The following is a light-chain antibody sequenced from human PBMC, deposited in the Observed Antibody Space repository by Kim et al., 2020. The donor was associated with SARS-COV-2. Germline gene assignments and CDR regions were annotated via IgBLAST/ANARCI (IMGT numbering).Light chain of an antibody. CDR2: AAS. CDR1: QDISRW. J-gene: IGKJ2*01. CDR3: QQSNKFPYT. V-gene: IGKV1-12*01. Sequence: DIQMTQSPPSVSASVGDRVTITCRASQDISRWSAWYQQKPGKAPKLLIYAASTLQSGVPSRFSDSGSGTDFTLTISSLQPEDFATYYCQQSNKFPYTFGQGTKLEI.